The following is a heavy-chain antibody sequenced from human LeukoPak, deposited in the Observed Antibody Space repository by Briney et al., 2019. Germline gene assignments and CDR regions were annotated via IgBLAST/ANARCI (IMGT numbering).Heavy chain of an antibody. Sequence: PGGSLRLSCAASGFTFSSYGMHWVRQAPGKGLEWVAFIRYDGSNKYYADSVKGRFTISRDNSKNTLYLQMNSLRAEDTAVYYCAAYYDSSGNLLNYWGQGTLVTVSS. V-gene: IGHV3-30*02. CDR2: IRYDGSNK. J-gene: IGHJ4*02. D-gene: IGHD3-22*01. CDR3: AAYYDSSGNLLNY. CDR1: GFTFSSYG.